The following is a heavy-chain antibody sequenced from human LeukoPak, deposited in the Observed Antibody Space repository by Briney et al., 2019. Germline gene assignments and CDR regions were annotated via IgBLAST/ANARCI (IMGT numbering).Heavy chain of an antibody. Sequence: PSETLSLTCAVYGGSFSGYYWSWIRQPPGKGLEGIGEIKHSGCTYYNPSHKSRVTISVDTSKNQFSLKLSSVTAADTAVYCCARANIVVVPAATNWGADDDMDVWGQGTTVTVSS. CDR2: IKHSGCT. D-gene: IGHD2-2*01. V-gene: IGHV4-34*01. CDR1: GGSFSGYY. J-gene: IGHJ6*02. CDR3: ARANIVVVPAATNWGADDDMDV.